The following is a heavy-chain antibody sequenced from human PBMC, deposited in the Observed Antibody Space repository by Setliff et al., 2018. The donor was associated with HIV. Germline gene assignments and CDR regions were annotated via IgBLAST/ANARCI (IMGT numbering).Heavy chain of an antibody. J-gene: IGHJ2*01. Sequence: KTSETLSLTCSMSNGSINDYYWSWIRQSPGKGLEWIGSTYNSENINYNPSLKSRVTVSVDTSKNQFSLRLTSVTAADTAVYFCARHFYTTSWYSGTYWYFDLWGRGTLVNVSS. CDR2: TYNSENI. V-gene: IGHV4-59*12. CDR3: ARHFYTTSWYSGTYWYFDL. D-gene: IGHD2-15*01. CDR1: NGSINDYY.